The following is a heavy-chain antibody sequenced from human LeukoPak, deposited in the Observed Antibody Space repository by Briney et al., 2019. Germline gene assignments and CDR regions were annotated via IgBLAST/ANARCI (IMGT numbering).Heavy chain of an antibody. CDR2: ISYDGSNK. J-gene: IGHJ6*02. CDR1: GFTFSSYG. Sequence: PGGSLTLSCAASGFTFSSYGMHWVRQAPGKGLEWVAVISYDGSNKYYADSVKGRFTISRDNSKNTLYLQMNSLRAEDTAVYYCAKASRAGTRYYYYGMDVWGQGTTVTVSS. D-gene: IGHD6-19*01. CDR3: AKASRAGTRYYYYGMDV. V-gene: IGHV3-30*18.